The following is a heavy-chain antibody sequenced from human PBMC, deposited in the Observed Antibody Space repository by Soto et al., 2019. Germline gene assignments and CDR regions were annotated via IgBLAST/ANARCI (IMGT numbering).Heavy chain of an antibody. J-gene: IGHJ4*02. CDR2: VRNSGDGT. D-gene: IGHD1-26*01. Sequence: EVQLLESGGGLVQPGSSLRLSCAASGFTFSNYAMSWVRQAPGKGLEWVSAVRNSGDGTYYADSVKGRFSISRDNSNNTLYLQLSSLRADDTAMYFCAKGRNIGNYYHFDQWGQGTLITVSS. CDR3: AKGRNIGNYYHFDQ. V-gene: IGHV3-23*01. CDR1: GFTFSNYA.